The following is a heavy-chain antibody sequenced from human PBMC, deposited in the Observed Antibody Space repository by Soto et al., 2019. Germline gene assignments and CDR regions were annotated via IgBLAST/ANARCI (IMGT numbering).Heavy chain of an antibody. CDR3: ARVGYNWNYGAFDI. CDR2: IYHSGST. J-gene: IGHJ3*02. V-gene: IGHV4-4*02. D-gene: IGHD1-7*01. CDR1: SGSISSSNW. Sequence: SSETLSLTCAVSSGSISSSNWWSWVRQPPGKGLEWIGEIYHSGSTNYDPSLKSRVTISVDKSKNQFSLKLSSVTAADTAVYYCARVGYNWNYGAFDIWGQGTMVTVSS.